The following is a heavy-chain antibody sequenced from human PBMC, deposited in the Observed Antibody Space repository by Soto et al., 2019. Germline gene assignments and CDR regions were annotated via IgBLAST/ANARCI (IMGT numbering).Heavy chain of an antibody. J-gene: IGHJ4*02. V-gene: IGHV2-70*04. CDR3: ARSPGSGYDY. CDR2: IDWDDDK. D-gene: IGHD3-22*01. CDR1: GFSLSTSGMR. Sequence: GPTLVNPTHTLTLTCTFSGFSLSTSGMRVSWIRQPPGKALEWLARIDWDDDKFYSTSLKTRLTISKDTSKNQVVLTMTNMDPVETAMYYCARSPGSGYDYWCQLTLVTVSS.